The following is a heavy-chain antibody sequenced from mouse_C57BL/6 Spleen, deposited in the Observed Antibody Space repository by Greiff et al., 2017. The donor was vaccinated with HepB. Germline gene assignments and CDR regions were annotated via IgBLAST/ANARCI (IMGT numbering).Heavy chain of an antibody. Sequence: EVMLVESGGGLVKPGGSLKLSCAASGFTFSSYAMSWVRQTPEKRLEWVATISDGGSYTYYPDNVKGRFTISRDNAKNNLYLQMSHLKSEDTAMYYCARGNDGYGGAWFAYWGQGTLVTVSA. J-gene: IGHJ3*01. V-gene: IGHV5-4*03. CDR3: ARGNDGYGGAWFAY. D-gene: IGHD2-3*01. CDR1: GFTFSSYA. CDR2: ISDGGSYT.